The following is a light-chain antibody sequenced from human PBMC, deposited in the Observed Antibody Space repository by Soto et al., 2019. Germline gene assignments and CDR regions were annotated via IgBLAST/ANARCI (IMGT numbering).Light chain of an antibody. CDR1: QSISSW. V-gene: IGKV1-5*01. CDR3: QQYETFSGK. CDR2: GAS. J-gene: IGKJ1*01. Sequence: DIQMTQYPSTLSASVGDRVTITCRASQSISSWLAWYQQKAGKAPKLLIYGASSLQSGVPSRFSGSGSGTKFTLTIASLQPDDFATYYCQQYETFSGKFGPGTKVDIK.